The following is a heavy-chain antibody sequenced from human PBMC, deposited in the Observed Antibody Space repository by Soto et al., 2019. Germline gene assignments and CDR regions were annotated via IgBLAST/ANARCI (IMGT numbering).Heavy chain of an antibody. CDR3: ARRAGR. V-gene: IGHV3-48*03. CDR1: GFTFSSSE. J-gene: IGHJ3*01. CDR2: IHPSGQPI. D-gene: IGHD6-13*01. Sequence: GGSLRLSCAVSGFTFSSSEMYWVRQAPGKGLEWISYIHPSGQPIFYADSVKGRFTISRDNANNSVFLQMNSLRAEDTAVYYCARRAGRWGQGTMVTVSS.